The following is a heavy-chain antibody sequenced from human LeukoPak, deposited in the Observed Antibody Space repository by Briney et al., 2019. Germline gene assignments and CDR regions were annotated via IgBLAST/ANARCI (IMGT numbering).Heavy chain of an antibody. D-gene: IGHD3-3*01. J-gene: IGHJ6*03. CDR3: ASQTYYDFWSGYPSYYYYYMDV. Sequence: GASVKVSCKASGYTFTSYGISWVRQAPGQGLEWMGWISAYNGNTNYAQKLQGRVTMTTDTSTSTAYMELRSLRSDDTAVYYCASQTYYDFWSGYPSYYYYYMDVWGKGTTVTVSS. CDR2: ISAYNGNT. V-gene: IGHV1-18*01. CDR1: GYTFTSYG.